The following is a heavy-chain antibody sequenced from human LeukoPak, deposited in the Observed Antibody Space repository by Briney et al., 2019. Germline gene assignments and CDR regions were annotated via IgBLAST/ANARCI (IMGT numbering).Heavy chain of an antibody. V-gene: IGHV4-59*01. Sequence: SETLSLTCTVSGGSISSYYWSWIRQPPGKGLEWNGYIYYSGSTNYNPSLKSRVTISVDTSKNQFSLKLSSVTAADTAVYYCARVSYDFWSGYYSGMDVWGQGTTVTVPS. CDR1: GGSISSYY. CDR3: ARVSYDFWSGYYSGMDV. J-gene: IGHJ6*02. CDR2: IYYSGST. D-gene: IGHD3-3*01.